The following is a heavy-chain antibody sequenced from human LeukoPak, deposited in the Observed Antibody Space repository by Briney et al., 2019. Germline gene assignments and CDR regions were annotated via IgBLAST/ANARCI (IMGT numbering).Heavy chain of an antibody. D-gene: IGHD2-15*01. V-gene: IGHV1-69*05. J-gene: IGHJ5*02. Sequence: SVTVSCKASGGTFSSHAISWVRQAPGKGLEWMGGIIPIFGTANYAQKFQGRITITTDESTSTTYMELSSLRAEDTAVYYCARADCSGGSCYSGNWFDPWGQGTLVTGSS. CDR1: GGTFSSHA. CDR2: IIPIFGTA. CDR3: ARADCSGGSCYSGNWFDP.